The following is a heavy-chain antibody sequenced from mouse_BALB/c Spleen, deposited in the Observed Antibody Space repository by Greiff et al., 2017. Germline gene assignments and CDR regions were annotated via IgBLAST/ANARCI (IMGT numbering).Heavy chain of an antibody. Sequence: VQLQQSGPELVKPGASVKIPCKASGYSFTDYNMDWVKQSHGKSLEWIGDISPNNGGTNYNQKFKGKATLTVDTSSSTAYMVIRSLTSEDTAVYYCTSKDCEGGFDDWGQRTSVTVSA. J-gene: IGHJ3*01. V-gene: IGHV1-18*01. CDR1: GYSFTDYN. CDR3: TSKDCEGGFDD. CDR2: ISPNNGGT.